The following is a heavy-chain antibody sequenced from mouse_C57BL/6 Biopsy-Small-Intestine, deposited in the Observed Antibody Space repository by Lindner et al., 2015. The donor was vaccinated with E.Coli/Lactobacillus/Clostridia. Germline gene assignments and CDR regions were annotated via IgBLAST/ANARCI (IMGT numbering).Heavy chain of an antibody. CDR3: ARGSSEDYYAMDY. CDR1: GYAFSSSW. D-gene: IGHD3-2*02. Sequence: VQLQESGPELVKPGASVKISCKASGYAFSSSWMNWVKQRPGKGLEWIGRIYPGDGDTNYNGKFKGKATLTADKSSSTAYMQLSSLTSEDSAVYFCARGSSEDYYAMDYWGQGTSVTVSS. CDR2: IYPGDGDT. V-gene: IGHV1-82*01. J-gene: IGHJ4*01.